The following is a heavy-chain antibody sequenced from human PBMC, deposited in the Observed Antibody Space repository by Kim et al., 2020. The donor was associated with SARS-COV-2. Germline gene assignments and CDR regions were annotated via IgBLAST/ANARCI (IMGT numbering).Heavy chain of an antibody. Sequence: GGSLRLSCAASGFAFSSYAMTSVRQAPGKGLEWVSNISPSGGSTYSADSVKGRFTISRDNSKNTLHLQMNSLRAEDTAVYYCAKVGGSSWTTYYFDCWGQGALVTVSS. J-gene: IGHJ4*02. CDR1: GFAFSSYA. CDR2: ISPSGGST. CDR3: AKVGGSSWTTYYFDC. D-gene: IGHD6-13*01. V-gene: IGHV3-23*01.